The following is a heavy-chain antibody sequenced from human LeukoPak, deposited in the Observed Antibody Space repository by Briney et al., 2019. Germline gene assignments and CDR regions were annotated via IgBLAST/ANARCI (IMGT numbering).Heavy chain of an antibody. D-gene: IGHD3-9*01. J-gene: IGHJ4*02. Sequence: GAAVTVSCLASGYTFTSYGISWVRQAPAQGLEGMGWISAYNGNTNYAQKLQGRVTMTTDTSTSTAYMELRSLRSDDTAVYYCARDGRYFDWLLPFDYWGQGTLVTVSS. V-gene: IGHV1-18*04. CDR2: ISAYNGNT. CDR1: GYTFTSYG. CDR3: ARDGRYFDWLLPFDY.